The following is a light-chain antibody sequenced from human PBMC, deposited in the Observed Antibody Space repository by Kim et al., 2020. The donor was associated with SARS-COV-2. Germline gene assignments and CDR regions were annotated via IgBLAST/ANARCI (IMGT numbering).Light chain of an antibody. CDR1: QSVSSH. Sequence: EIVLTQSPATLSLSPGDRATLSCRASQSVSSHLAWYQHKPGQAPRLLIYDASNRATGIPARFSGSGSGTDFTLTISSLEPEDFAVYYCQQRSNWMYTFGQGTKLEI. V-gene: IGKV3-11*01. CDR3: QQRSNWMYT. CDR2: DAS. J-gene: IGKJ2*01.